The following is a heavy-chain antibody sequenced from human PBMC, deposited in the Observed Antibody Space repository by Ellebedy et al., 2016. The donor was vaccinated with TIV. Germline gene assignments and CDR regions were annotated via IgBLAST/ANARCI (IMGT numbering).Heavy chain of an antibody. CDR2: IYYTGGT. D-gene: IGHD4-17*01. V-gene: IGHV4-39*01. J-gene: IGHJ4*02. CDR3: ARPLRSTVTTSIYFDY. Sequence: SETLSLXCTVSGGSISSSSYFWGWIRQPPGKGLEWTGIIYYTGGTYYNPSLNSRVTISLDTSKNQFSLNLSSVTAADAAVYYCARPLRSTVTTSIYFDYWGQGALVTVSS. CDR1: GGSISSSSYF.